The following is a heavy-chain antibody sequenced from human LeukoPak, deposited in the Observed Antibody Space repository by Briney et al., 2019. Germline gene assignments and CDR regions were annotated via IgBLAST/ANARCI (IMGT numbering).Heavy chain of an antibody. CDR2: ISSSSSYI. CDR3: ARGRTYSSGWYGPGRRPDDAFDI. Sequence: PGGTLRLSCAASGFTFSSYSMNWVRQAPGKGLEWVSSISSSSSYIYYADSVKGRFTISRDNAKNSLYLQMNSLRAEDTAVYYCARGRTYSSGWYGPGRRPDDAFDIWGQGTMVTVSS. V-gene: IGHV3-21*01. D-gene: IGHD6-19*01. J-gene: IGHJ3*02. CDR1: GFTFSSYS.